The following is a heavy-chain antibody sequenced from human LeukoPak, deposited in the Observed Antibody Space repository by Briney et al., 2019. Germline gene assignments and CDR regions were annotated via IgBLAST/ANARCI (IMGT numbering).Heavy chain of an antibody. V-gene: IGHV3-64*01. Sequence: GGSLRLSCAASGFTFSSYAMHWVRQAPGKGLEYVSAISSNGGSTYYANSVKGRFTISRDNSKNTLYLQMGSLRAEDMAVYYSASGIVATIGSFDYWGQGTLVTVSS. D-gene: IGHD5-12*01. CDR1: GFTFSSYA. J-gene: IGHJ4*02. CDR2: ISSNGGST. CDR3: ASGIVATIGSFDY.